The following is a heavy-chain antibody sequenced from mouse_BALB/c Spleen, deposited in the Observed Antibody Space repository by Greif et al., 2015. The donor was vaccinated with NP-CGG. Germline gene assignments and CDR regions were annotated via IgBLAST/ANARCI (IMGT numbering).Heavy chain of an antibody. CDR3: ARWLLCRGYAMDY. D-gene: IGHD2-3*01. CDR2: ILPGSGST. V-gene: IGHV1-9*01. J-gene: IGHJ4*01. Sequence: QVQLQQSGAELMKPGASVKISCKATGYTFSSYWIEWVKQRPGHGLEWIGEILPGSGSTNYNEKFKGKATFTADTSSNTAYMQLSSLTSEDSAVYYCARWLLCRGYAMDYWGQGTSVTVSS. CDR1: GYTFSSYW.